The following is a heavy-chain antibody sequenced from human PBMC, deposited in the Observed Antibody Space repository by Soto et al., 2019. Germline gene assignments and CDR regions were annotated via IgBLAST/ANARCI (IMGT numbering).Heavy chain of an antibody. CDR2: IDPIDSYT. V-gene: IGHV5-10-1*01. CDR1: GYSFTSYW. J-gene: IGHJ6*04. D-gene: IGHD3-16*01. CDR3: ARRAHMSRRGETFSYYYYGMDV. Sequence: GESLKISCKGSGYSFTSYWISWVRQMPGKGIEWMGRIDPIDSYTNYSPSFQGHVTISADKSISIASLLWSSLKASDTAMYYCARRAHMSRRGETFSYYYYGMDVWGKGTTVTVSS.